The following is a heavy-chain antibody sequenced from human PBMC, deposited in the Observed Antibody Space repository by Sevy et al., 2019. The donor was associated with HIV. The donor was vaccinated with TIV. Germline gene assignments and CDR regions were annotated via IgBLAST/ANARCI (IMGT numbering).Heavy chain of an antibody. Sequence: GGSLRLSCAASGFTFSNYWMTWVRQAPGKGLEWVANIKQDGSEKYYVDSVKGRFTISRDNAKSSLYLQMNSLRAEDTAVYYCASARGGDNTFDYWGQGTLVTVSS. CDR2: IKQDGSEK. D-gene: IGHD2-21*02. CDR3: ASARGGDNTFDY. V-gene: IGHV3-7*03. CDR1: GFTFSNYW. J-gene: IGHJ4*02.